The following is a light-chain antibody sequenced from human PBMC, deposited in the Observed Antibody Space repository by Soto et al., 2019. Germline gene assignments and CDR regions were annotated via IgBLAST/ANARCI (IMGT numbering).Light chain of an antibody. CDR1: QGINTF. V-gene: IGKV1-13*02. Sequence: AIQLTQSPSSLSASVGDRVTITCRASQGINTFLAWYQQKAGKAPKLLIYDASSLESGVPSRFSGSGSGTEFTLTISSLQPDDFATYYCQQYNSYWTFGQGTKVDIK. CDR2: DAS. CDR3: QQYNSYWT. J-gene: IGKJ1*01.